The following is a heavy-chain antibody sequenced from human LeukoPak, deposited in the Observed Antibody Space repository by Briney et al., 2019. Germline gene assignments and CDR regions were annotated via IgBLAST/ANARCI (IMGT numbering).Heavy chain of an antibody. CDR2: ISSSGSTI. CDR1: GFTFSDYY. CDR3: ARLPLSGTTPLFDY. V-gene: IGHV3-11*04. D-gene: IGHD1-7*01. Sequence: GGSLRLSCAASGFTFSDYYMSWIRQAPGKGLEWVSYISSSGSTIYYADSVKGRFTISRDNAKNSLYLQMNSLRAEDTAVYYCARLPLSGTTPLFDYWGQGTLVTVSS. J-gene: IGHJ4*02.